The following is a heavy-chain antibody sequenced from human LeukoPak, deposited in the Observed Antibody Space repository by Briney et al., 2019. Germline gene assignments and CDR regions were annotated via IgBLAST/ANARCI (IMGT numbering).Heavy chain of an antibody. CDR3: AKYGRSGYSSGMDV. J-gene: IGHJ6*02. D-gene: IGHD2-15*01. Sequence: PGGSLRLSCAASGFTFSSYAMTWVRQAPGKGLEWVSTINVSGGSTYYADSVKGRFILSRDNPKNTLHLQMNSLRAEDTAVYYCAKYGRSGYSSGMDVWGQGTTVTVSS. CDR1: GFTFSSYA. V-gene: IGHV3-23*01. CDR2: INVSGGST.